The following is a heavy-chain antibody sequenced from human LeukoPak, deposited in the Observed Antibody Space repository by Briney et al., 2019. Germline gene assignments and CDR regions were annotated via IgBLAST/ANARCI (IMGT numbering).Heavy chain of an antibody. D-gene: IGHD4/OR15-4a*01. V-gene: IGHV4-39*01. CDR3: ARPLGGATLHAFDI. Sequence: PSETLSLTCTVSGGSNSSSSYYWRWIRQPPGKGLEWIGSIYYSGSTFYNPSLKSRVTISVDTSKNQFSLKLSSVTAADTAVYYCARPLGGATLHAFDIWGQGTVVTVSS. J-gene: IGHJ3*02. CDR1: GGSNSSSSYY. CDR2: IYYSGST.